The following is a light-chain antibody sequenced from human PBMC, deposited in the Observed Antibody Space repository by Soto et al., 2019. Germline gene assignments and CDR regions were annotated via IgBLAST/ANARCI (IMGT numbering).Light chain of an antibody. CDR2: AAS. Sequence: DIQMTQSPSSLSASVGDRVTITCRASQSITTHVNWYQQQPGRAPNLLIYAASGLQSGVPSRFSGSGSGTDFTLTITSLQPDDFATYYFQHYNSYSEAFGQGTKVELK. J-gene: IGKJ1*01. CDR3: QHYNSYSEA. V-gene: IGKV1-39*01. CDR1: QSITTH.